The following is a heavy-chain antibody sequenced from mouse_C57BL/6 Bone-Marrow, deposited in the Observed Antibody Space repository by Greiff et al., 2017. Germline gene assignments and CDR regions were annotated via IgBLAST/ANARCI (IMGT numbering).Heavy chain of an antibody. CDR2: ITPYNGDT. CDR3: ASTAQASYYAMDY. Sequence: EVQLVESGPELVKPGDSVKISCKASGYSFTGYFMNWVMQSHGKSLEWIGRITPYNGDTFYNQKFKGKDTLTVDKSSSTAHMELRSLTSEDSAVYYCASTAQASYYAMDYWGQGTSVTVSS. J-gene: IGHJ4*01. D-gene: IGHD3-2*02. CDR1: GYSFTGYF. V-gene: IGHV1-20*01.